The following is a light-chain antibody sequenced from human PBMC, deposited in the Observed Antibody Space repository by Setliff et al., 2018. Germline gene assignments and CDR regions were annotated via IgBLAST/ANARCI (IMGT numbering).Light chain of an antibody. CDR1: SSDVGGYDF. J-gene: IGLJ1*01. Sequence: QSALTQPASVSGSPGQSITISCTGTSSDVGGYDFVSWYQQHPGKAPKLMIFDVLNRPSGVSDRFSGSKSGNTASLTITGLQAEDEADYSCCSYADTYISVFGTGTKVTVL. CDR3: CSYADTYISV. V-gene: IGLV2-14*03. CDR2: DVL.